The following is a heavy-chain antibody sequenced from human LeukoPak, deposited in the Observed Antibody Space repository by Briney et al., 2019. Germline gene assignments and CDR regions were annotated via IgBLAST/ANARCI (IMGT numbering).Heavy chain of an antibody. J-gene: IGHJ4*02. Sequence: SETLSLTCTVPGGSISSYYWSWIRQPPGKGREWIGYIYYSGSTNYNPSLKSRVTISVDTSKNQFSLKLSSVTAADTAVYYCARSQSSGSYWDYWGQGTLVTASS. D-gene: IGHD1-26*01. V-gene: IGHV4-59*01. CDR2: IYYSGST. CDR3: ARSQSSGSYWDY. CDR1: GGSISSYY.